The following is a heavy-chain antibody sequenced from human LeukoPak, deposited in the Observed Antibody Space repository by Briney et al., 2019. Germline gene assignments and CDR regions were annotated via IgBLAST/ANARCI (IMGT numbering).Heavy chain of an antibody. CDR2: ISGGSADI. Sequence: GGSLRLSCVASGFTFSRYAMSWVRQGPGKGLEWVSAISGGSADIYYADSVKGRFTISRDNSKNTLYLQMNSLRAEDTAVYYCARGGRTTWHGMDVWGQGTTVTVSS. CDR3: ARGGRTTWHGMDV. D-gene: IGHD4-17*01. J-gene: IGHJ6*02. V-gene: IGHV3-23*01. CDR1: GFTFSRYA.